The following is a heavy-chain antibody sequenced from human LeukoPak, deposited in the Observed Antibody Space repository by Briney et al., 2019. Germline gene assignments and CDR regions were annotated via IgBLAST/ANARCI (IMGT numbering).Heavy chain of an antibody. D-gene: IGHD3-16*01. J-gene: IGHJ4*02. V-gene: IGHV3-23*01. Sequence: GGSLRPSCPASGLTSSSHAMGWVRQAPGNGLEWISAISGSGGSTYYADSVKGLFTISRDNSKNTLYLQMNSLRAEDTAVYYCALGGGNFDYWGQGTLVTVSS. CDR1: GLTSSSHA. CDR2: ISGSGGST. CDR3: ALGGGNFDY.